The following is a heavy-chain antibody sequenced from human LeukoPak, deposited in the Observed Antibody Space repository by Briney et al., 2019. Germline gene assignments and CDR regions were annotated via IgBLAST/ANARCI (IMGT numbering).Heavy chain of an antibody. D-gene: IGHD6-13*01. Sequence: PGGSLRLSCAASGFSFRTHWMHWVRQAPGKGLEWVANIKNDGAVKNYVDSVKGRFTISRDNAKNSLYLQMNSLRAEDTAVYYCAKDSYSKGDFWGQGVLVTVSS. J-gene: IGHJ4*02. CDR2: IKNDGAVK. CDR3: AKDSYSKGDF. V-gene: IGHV3-7*01. CDR1: GFSFRTHW.